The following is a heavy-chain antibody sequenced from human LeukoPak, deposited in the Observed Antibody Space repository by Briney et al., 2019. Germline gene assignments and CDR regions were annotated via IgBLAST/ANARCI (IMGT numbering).Heavy chain of an antibody. CDR2: IYPGDSDT. D-gene: IGHD3-22*01. CDR1: GYTFTSYW. V-gene: IGHV5-51*01. CDR3: AISMSAKYYYDSSGYFNDAFDI. Sequence: GESLKISCKGSGYTFTSYWIGWVRQLPGKGLEWMGIIYPGDSDTRYSPSFQGQVTISADKSISTAYLQWSSLKASDTPMYYCAISMSAKYYYDSSGYFNDAFDIWGQGTMVTVSS. J-gene: IGHJ3*02.